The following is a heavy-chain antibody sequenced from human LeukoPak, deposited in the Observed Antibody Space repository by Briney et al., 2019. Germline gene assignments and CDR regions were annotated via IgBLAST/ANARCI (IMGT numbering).Heavy chain of an antibody. J-gene: IGHJ4*02. D-gene: IGHD2-8*01. Sequence: SVKVSCKASGGTFSSYAISWVRQAPGQGLEWMGGIIPIFGTANYAQKFQGRVTITTDEPTSTAYMELSSLRSEDTAVYYCARGTKPTPNYFDYWGQGTLVTVSS. CDR2: IIPIFGTA. CDR1: GGTFSSYA. V-gene: IGHV1-69*05. CDR3: ARGTKPTPNYFDY.